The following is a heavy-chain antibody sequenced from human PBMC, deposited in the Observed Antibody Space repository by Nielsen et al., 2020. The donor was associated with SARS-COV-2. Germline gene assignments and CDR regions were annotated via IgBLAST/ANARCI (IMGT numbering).Heavy chain of an antibody. V-gene: IGHV4-4*02. Sequence: SETLSLTCAVSGGSVSSNDWWTWVRQSPGKGLEWIGEVSHSGSTNYSLSLKGRVTLSMDKSKSQFSLRLTSVSAADTAVYFCARGDLVVVPSPVLGLGPIFYYFSLDVWGKGTTVIVSS. J-gene: IGHJ6*03. CDR1: GGSVSSNDW. CDR2: VSHSGST. D-gene: IGHD2-2*01. CDR3: ARGDLVVVPSPVLGLGPIFYYFSLDV.